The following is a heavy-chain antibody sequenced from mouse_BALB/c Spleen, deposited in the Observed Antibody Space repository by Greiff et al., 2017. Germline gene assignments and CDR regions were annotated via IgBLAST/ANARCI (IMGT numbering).Heavy chain of an antibody. J-gene: IGHJ4*01. CDR1: GYTFTNYW. CDR3: ARRGHDYDVYAMDY. Sequence: VQLQQSGAELVRPGTSVKISCKASGYTFTNYWLGWVKQRPGHGLEWIGDIYPGGGYTNYNEKFKGKATLTADTSSSTAYMQLSSLTSEDSAVYFCARRGHDYDVYAMDYWGQGTSVTVSS. D-gene: IGHD2-4*01. CDR2: IYPGGGYT. V-gene: IGHV1-63*02.